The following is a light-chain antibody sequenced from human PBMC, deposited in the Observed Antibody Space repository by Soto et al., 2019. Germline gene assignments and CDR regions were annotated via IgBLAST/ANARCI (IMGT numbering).Light chain of an antibody. V-gene: IGKV3-15*01. CDR2: GAS. CDR3: QQYNNWPPNT. CDR1: QSVSSY. J-gene: IGKJ3*01. Sequence: EIVLTQSPATLSLSPGERAPLSCRASQSVSSYLAWYQQNPGQAPRLLIYGASTRATGIPARFSGSGSGTEFTLTISSLQSEDFAVYYCQQYNNWPPNTFGPGTKVDIK.